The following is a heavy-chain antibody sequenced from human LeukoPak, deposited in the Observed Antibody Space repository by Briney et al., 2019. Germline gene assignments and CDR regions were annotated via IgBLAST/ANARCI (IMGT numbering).Heavy chain of an antibody. Sequence: PGGSLRLSCAASGFTFSSYAMHWVRQAPGKGLEWVAVISYDGSNKYYADSVKGRFTISRDNSKNTLYLQMNSLRAEDTAVYYCARDKVYSNYVAYYYYYYGMDVWGQGTTVTVSS. CDR2: ISYDGSNK. CDR1: GFTFSSYA. J-gene: IGHJ6*02. CDR3: ARDKVYSNYVAYYYYYYGMDV. D-gene: IGHD4-11*01. V-gene: IGHV3-30*04.